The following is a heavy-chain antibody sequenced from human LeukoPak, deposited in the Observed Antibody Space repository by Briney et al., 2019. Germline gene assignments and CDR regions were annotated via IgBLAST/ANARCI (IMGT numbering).Heavy chain of an antibody. CDR3: ARVSPFQRGNKLSRRFDP. CDR1: GYTFTSYD. V-gene: IGHV1-8*03. D-gene: IGHD6-6*01. CDR2: MNPNSGNT. J-gene: IGHJ5*02. Sequence: GASVKVSCKASGYTFTSYDINWVRQATGQGLEWMGWMNPNSGNTGYAQKFQGRVTITRNTSISTAYMELSSLRSEDTAVYYCARVSPFQRGNKLSRRFDPWGQGTLVTVSS.